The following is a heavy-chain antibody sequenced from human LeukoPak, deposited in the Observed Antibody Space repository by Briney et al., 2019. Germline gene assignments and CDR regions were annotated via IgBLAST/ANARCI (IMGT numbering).Heavy chain of an antibody. V-gene: IGHV4-34*01. CDR3: ARGPSSSWYLVVVHNWFDP. CDR2: INHSGST. CDR1: GGSFSGYY. Sequence: SETLSLTCAVYGGSFSGYYWSWIRQPPGKGLEWIGEINHSGSTNYNPSLKSRVTISVDTSKNQFSLKLSSVTAADTAVYYCARGPSSSWYLVVVHNWFDPWGQGTLVTVSS. D-gene: IGHD6-13*01. J-gene: IGHJ5*02.